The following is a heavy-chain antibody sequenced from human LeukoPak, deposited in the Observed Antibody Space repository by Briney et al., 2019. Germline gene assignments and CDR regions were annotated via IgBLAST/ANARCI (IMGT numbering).Heavy chain of an antibody. J-gene: IGHJ4*02. V-gene: IGHV3-23*01. D-gene: IGHD5-24*01. Sequence: GGSLRLSCAASGFTFSNYAMTWVPQAPGKGLEWVSSISGIGSNIYYADSVKGRFTISRDNSKNTLHVQMNSLRAEDTAIYYCATNRDGYNYWGQGTLVTVSS. CDR2: ISGIGSNI. CDR3: ATNRDGYNY. CDR1: GFTFSNYA.